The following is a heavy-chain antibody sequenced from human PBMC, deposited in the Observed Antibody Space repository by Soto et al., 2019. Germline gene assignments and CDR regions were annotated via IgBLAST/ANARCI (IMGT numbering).Heavy chain of an antibody. D-gene: IGHD3-10*01. CDR2: ISYDGSNA. J-gene: IGHJ3*01. Sequence: LXLSCTASGFSFSTYAMYWVRQAPGKGLEWVAIISYDGSNAQYADSVKGRFTVARDNSKNTLYLQMHSLTAEDTAVYYCARDGGGFGELLLNSYDAFDLWGQGKLVTVSS. CDR3: ARDGGGFGELLLNSYDAFDL. CDR1: GFSFSTYA. V-gene: IGHV3-30*04.